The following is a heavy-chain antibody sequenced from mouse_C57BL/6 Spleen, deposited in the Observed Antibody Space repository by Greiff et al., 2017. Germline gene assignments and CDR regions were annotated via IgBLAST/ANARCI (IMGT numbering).Heavy chain of an antibody. D-gene: IGHD1-1*01. CDR2: FYPGSGSI. V-gene: IGHV1-62-2*01. CDR3: ARHEKRTTGFFDY. CDR1: GFTFTEYT. J-gene: IGHJ2*01. Sequence: QFHVKQSGAELVKPGASVKLSCTASGFTFTEYTIHWVKQGPGQGLEWIGWFYPGSGSIKYNEKFKDKATLTADKTSNTVYIELSRLTSADSAVYSWARHEKRTTGFFDYWGQGTTLTVSS.